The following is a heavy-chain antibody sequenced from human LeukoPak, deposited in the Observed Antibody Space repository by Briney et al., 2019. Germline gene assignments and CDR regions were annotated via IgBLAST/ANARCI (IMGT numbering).Heavy chain of an antibody. D-gene: IGHD3-22*01. CDR2: IYYSGST. V-gene: IGHV4-39*02. CDR1: GGSISSSNYY. J-gene: IGHJ4*02. CDR3: ARDIYYEGSGYTFDY. Sequence: PSETLSLTCTVSGGSISSSNYYWGWIRQPPGKGLEWIGSIYYSGSTYYNPSLKSRTTISVDTSKNQFSLKLSSVTAADTAVYYCARDIYYEGSGYTFDYWGQGTLVTVSS.